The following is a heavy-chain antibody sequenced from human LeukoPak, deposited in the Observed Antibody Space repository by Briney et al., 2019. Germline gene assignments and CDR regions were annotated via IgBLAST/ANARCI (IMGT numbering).Heavy chain of an antibody. J-gene: IGHJ6*02. CDR1: GFTFSRSG. CDR2: ISPSRDNV. V-gene: IGHV3-21*06. D-gene: IGHD6-13*01. CDR3: ARDVEQGQLIPGISYYYGMDV. Sequence: NSGGSLRLSCVASGFTFSRSGMNWVRQAPGKGLEWVSSISPSRDNVHYADSVKGRFTISRDNGKNSLFLHMNILRAEDTAVYYCARDVEQGQLIPGISYYYGMDVWGQGTAVTVSS.